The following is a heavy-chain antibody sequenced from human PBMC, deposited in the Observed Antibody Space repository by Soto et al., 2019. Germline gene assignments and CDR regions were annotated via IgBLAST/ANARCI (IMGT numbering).Heavy chain of an antibody. CDR1: GGSISSSY. CDR3: ARDYGGAYNWFDP. J-gene: IGHJ5*02. Sequence: PSETLSLTXTISGGSISSSYWSWIRQPPGKGLEWIGSIYYSGSTNYNPSLKSRVTISVDTSKNQFSLKLSSVTAADTAVYYCARDYGGAYNWFDPWGQGTLVTVS. D-gene: IGHD4-17*01. CDR2: IYYSGST. V-gene: IGHV4-4*08.